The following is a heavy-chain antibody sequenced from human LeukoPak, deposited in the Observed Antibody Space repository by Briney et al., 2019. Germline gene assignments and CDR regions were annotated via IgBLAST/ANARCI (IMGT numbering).Heavy chain of an antibody. Sequence: SGTLSLTCAVSGGSISSSNWWSWVRQPPGKGLEWIGEIYHSGSTNYNPSLKSRVTISVDKSKNQFSLKLSSVTAADTAVYYCARALPGNTRKEVVYYFDYWGQGTLVTVSS. CDR2: IYHSGST. J-gene: IGHJ4*02. CDR1: GGSISSSNW. D-gene: IGHD4-23*01. CDR3: ARALPGNTRKEVVYYFDY. V-gene: IGHV4-4*02.